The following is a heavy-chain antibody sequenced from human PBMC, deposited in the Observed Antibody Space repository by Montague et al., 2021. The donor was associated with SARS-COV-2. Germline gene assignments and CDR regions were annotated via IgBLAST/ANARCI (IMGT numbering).Heavy chain of an antibody. D-gene: IGHD3-3*01. J-gene: IGHJ4*02. CDR2: IYDSGGA. CDR3: ARRGTGNYELLDY. CDR1: GGSMRRYY. V-gene: IGHV4-59*01. Sequence: SETLSLTCTISGGSMRRYYWTWIRQLPGKELEWIGSIYDSGGARYNPSLKSRVSISVDASTSQFSLRVTSVTAAATAVYFCARRGTGNYELLDYWGQGILVTVSS.